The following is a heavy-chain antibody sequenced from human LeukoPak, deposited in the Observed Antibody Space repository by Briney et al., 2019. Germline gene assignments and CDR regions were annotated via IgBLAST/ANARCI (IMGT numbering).Heavy chain of an antibody. CDR3: ACACTRRHTTYYYGMDV. J-gene: IGHJ6*02. CDR1: GSTLSSYS. Sequence: PGGSLRLSCAASGSTLSSYSMNWDRQAPGKGLEWVSSISSSSSYTYYADSVKGRYTISRDNATNSLYLQMNSLRAEDTAVYYCACACTRRHTTYYYGMDVWGQGTTVTVSS. D-gene: IGHD1-1*01. CDR2: ISSSSSYT. V-gene: IGHV3-21*01.